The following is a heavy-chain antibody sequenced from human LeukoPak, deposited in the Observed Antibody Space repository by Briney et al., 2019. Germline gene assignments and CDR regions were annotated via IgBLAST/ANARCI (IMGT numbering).Heavy chain of an antibody. Sequence: PSETLSLNCTVSGDSIKSDSYYWGWIRQPPGKGLEWIGTIYYSGSTYYNPSLKSRVTISVDTSKNQFSVELSSVTAADTALYYCARHKEDFHDSSGPNFWYFDLWGRGTLVTVSS. J-gene: IGHJ2*01. V-gene: IGHV4-39*01. CDR1: GDSIKSDSYY. D-gene: IGHD3-22*01. CDR3: ARHKEDFHDSSGPNFWYFDL. CDR2: IYYSGST.